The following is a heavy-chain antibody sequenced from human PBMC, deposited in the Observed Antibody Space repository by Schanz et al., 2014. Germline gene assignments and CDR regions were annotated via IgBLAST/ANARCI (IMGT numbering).Heavy chain of an antibody. CDR3: AAARGTNCYFCALDI. CDR1: GFTFSSYT. D-gene: IGHD2-2*01. V-gene: IGHV3-21*04. Sequence: EVQLVESGGCLVKPGDSLRLSCAASGFTFSSYTMKWVRQAPGKGLEWVSSISSTSTYLYYADSVKGRFTISRDNSKNILYLQMNSLRAEDTAIYFCAAARGTNCYFCALDIWGQGTMVTVSS. J-gene: IGHJ3*02. CDR2: ISSTSTYL.